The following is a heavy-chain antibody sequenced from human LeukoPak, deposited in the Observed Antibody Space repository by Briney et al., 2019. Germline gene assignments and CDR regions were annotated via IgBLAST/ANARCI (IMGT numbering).Heavy chain of an antibody. J-gene: IGHJ3*02. Sequence: GESLKISCQGSGFRFSSYWIGWVRQMPGKGLEWMGIIYPGDSDTRYSPSFQGQVTISADKSISTAYLQWSSLKASDSAMYYCVRRGVVSAVALDIWGQGTMVTVSS. CDR1: GFRFSSYW. D-gene: IGHD2-2*01. CDR3: VRRGVVSAVALDI. V-gene: IGHV5-51*01. CDR2: IYPGDSDT.